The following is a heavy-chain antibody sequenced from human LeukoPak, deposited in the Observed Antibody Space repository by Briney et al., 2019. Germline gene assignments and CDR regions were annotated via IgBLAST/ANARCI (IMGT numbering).Heavy chain of an antibody. CDR2: ISYDGSNK. CDR1: GFTFSSYG. CDR3: ASTTMVRGALYWS. D-gene: IGHD3-10*01. Sequence: GGSLRLSCAASGFTFSSYGMHWVRQAPGKGLEWVAVISYDGSNKYYADSVKGRFTISRDNSKNTLYLQMNSLRAEDTAVYYCASTTMVRGALYWSWGQGTLVTVSS. V-gene: IGHV3-30*03. J-gene: IGHJ5*02.